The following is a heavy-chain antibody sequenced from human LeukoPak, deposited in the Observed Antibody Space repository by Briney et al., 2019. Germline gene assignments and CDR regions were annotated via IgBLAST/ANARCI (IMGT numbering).Heavy chain of an antibody. D-gene: IGHD3-9*01. CDR3: ARVGPAISARDAFDI. CDR2: ITGSGDTI. Sequence: GGSLRLSCSASGFTFSSYEMNWVRQAPGKGLEWISYITGSGDTIYYADSVKGRFTISRDNAKNSLFLQMNSLRAEDTAVYYCARVGPAISARDAFDIWGQGTMVTVSS. CDR1: GFTFSSYE. V-gene: IGHV3-48*03. J-gene: IGHJ3*02.